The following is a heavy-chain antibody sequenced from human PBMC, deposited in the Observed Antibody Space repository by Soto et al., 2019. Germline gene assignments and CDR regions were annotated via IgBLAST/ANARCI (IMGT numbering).Heavy chain of an antibody. V-gene: IGHV3-15*07. Sequence: EVQLVESGGGLVKPGGSLRLSCAASGFTFSNAWMNWVRQAPGKGLEWVGRIKSKTDGGTTDYAAPVKGRFTISRDDSKNTLYLQMNSLKTEDTAVYYCTTGLRSDYYDSSGYYFAEYFQRWGQGTLASVSS. J-gene: IGHJ1*01. CDR3: TTGLRSDYYDSSGYYFAEYFQR. CDR2: IKSKTDGGTT. D-gene: IGHD3-22*01. CDR1: GFTFSNAW.